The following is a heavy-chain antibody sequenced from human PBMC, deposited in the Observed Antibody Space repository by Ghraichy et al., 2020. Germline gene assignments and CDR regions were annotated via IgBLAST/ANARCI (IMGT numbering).Heavy chain of an antibody. CDR3: ARGPF. CDR1: IINFGGYW. Sequence: GGSLRLSCAASIINFGGYWMSWVRQAPGKGPECVATIKEDGSETGYVDSVKGRFTISRDNANNSLYLQMDSLREEDTVVYYCARGPFWGQGTLVSVSS. V-gene: IGHV3-7*03. CDR2: IKEDGSET. J-gene: IGHJ4*02.